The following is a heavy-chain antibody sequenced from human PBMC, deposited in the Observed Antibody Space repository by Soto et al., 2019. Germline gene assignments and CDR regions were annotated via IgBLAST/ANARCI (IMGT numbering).Heavy chain of an antibody. CDR2: IYYSGST. D-gene: IGHD3-10*01. CDR1: GGSISSSSYY. J-gene: IGHJ4*02. CDR3: ARHSNEGFGELLYPPIDY. Sequence: SETLSLTCTVSGGSISSSSYYWGWIRQPPGKGLEWIGSIYYSGSTYYNPSLKSRVTISVDTSKNQFSLKLSSVTAADTAVYYCARHSNEGFGELLYPPIDYWGQGTLVTVSS. V-gene: IGHV4-39*01.